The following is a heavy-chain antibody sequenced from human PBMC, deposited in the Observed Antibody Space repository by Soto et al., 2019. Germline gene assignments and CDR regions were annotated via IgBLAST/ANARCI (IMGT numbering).Heavy chain of an antibody. CDR2: IWYDGSNK. CDR1: GFTFSSYG. V-gene: IGHV3-33*01. J-gene: IGHJ4*02. Sequence: QVQLVESGGGVVQPGRSLRLSCAASGFTFSSYGMHWVRQAPGKGLEWVAVIWYDGSNKYYADSGKGRFTISRDNSKITLYLQMNSLRAEDTAVYYCARVAGYSGYGYYFDYWGQGTLVTVSS. D-gene: IGHD5-12*01. CDR3: ARVAGYSGYGYYFDY.